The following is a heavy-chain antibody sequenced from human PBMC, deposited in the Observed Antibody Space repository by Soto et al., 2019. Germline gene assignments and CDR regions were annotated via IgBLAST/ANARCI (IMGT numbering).Heavy chain of an antibody. D-gene: IGHD3-22*01. CDR3: ARDLGSSGYYFYY. Sequence: SVKVSCEASGGTFSSYAISWVRQAPGQGLEWMGGIIPIFGTANYAQKFQGRVTITADESTSTAYMELSSLRSEDTAVYYCARDLGSSGYYFYYWGQGTLVTVSS. CDR2: IIPIFGTA. V-gene: IGHV1-69*13. CDR1: GGTFSSYA. J-gene: IGHJ4*02.